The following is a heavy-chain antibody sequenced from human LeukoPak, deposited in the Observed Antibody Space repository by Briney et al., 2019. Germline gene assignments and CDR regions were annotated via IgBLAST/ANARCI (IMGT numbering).Heavy chain of an antibody. CDR2: ISYDGSNK. CDR3: ARDQILYCSGGSCYSSDIVY. V-gene: IGHV3-30*03. CDR1: GFTFSSYG. Sequence: GGSLRLSCAASGFTFSSYGMHWVRQALGKGLEWVAVISYDGSNKYYADSVKGRFTISRDNSKNTLYLQMNSLRSEDTAVYYCARDQILYCSGGSCYSSDIVYWGQGTLVTVSS. D-gene: IGHD2-15*01. J-gene: IGHJ4*02.